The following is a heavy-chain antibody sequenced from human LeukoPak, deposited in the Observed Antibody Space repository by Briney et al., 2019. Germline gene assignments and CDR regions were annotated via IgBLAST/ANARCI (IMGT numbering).Heavy chain of an antibody. CDR3: ARFSRGYPWYYYYGMDV. J-gene: IGHJ6*02. D-gene: IGHD3-10*01. CDR1: GGSISSGGYY. V-gene: IGHV4-30-2*01. CDR2: IYHSGST. Sequence: SETLSLTCTVSGGSISSGGYYWSWIRQPPGKGLEWIGYIYHSGSTYYNPSLKSRVTISVDTSKNQFSLKLSSVTAADTAVYYCARFSRGYPWYYYYGMDVWGQGTTVTVSS.